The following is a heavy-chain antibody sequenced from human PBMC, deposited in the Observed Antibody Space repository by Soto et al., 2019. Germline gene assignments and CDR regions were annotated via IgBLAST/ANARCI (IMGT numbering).Heavy chain of an antibody. J-gene: IGHJ4*02. CDR3: ARPASGGLVPFDC. Sequence: QLQLQESGPGLVKPSETLSLTCTVSGASVSTSTDYWGWIRQPPGKGLEWIGSIYYSGSTYYNPSLKGRATISVTSSNNQFSLNLNSVPPADPALYYCARPASGGLVPFDCWGQGTLVTVSS. D-gene: IGHD6-6*01. V-gene: IGHV4-39*01. CDR1: GASVSTSTDY. CDR2: IYYSGST.